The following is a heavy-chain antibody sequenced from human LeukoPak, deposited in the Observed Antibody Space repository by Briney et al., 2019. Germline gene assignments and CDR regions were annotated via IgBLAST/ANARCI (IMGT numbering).Heavy chain of an antibody. J-gene: IGHJ4*02. V-gene: IGHV3-23*01. D-gene: IGHD2/OR15-2a*01. CDR3: AKDSAKKYDDY. CDR2: ISGSDGST. Sequence: PGGSLRLTCAASGFIFSDYAMSWVRQAPGKGLEWVSGISGSDGSTNYADSVKGRFTISRENSKNTLYLQMNSLRAEDTAVYYCAKDSAKKYDDYWGQGTLVTVSS. CDR1: GFIFSDYA.